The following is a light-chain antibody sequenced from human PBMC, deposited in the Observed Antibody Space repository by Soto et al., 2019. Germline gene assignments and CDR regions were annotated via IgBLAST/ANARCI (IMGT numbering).Light chain of an antibody. J-gene: IGKJ4*01. Sequence: DIQMTQSPSSLSASVGDRVTITCRASQSISNYLNWYQQKPGKAPKLLIYAASSLQSGVPSRFSGSGSGTDFTLTISSLQPEDFATYYCQQSYSTPQQLTFGGGTKVEIK. CDR2: AAS. V-gene: IGKV1-39*01. CDR1: QSISNY. CDR3: QQSYSTPQQLT.